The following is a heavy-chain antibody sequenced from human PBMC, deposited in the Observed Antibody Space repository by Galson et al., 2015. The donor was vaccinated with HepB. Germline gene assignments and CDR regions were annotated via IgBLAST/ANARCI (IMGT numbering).Heavy chain of an antibody. J-gene: IGHJ4*02. V-gene: IGHV5-10-1*01. CDR3: ARLKYALVSEWDLGY. CDR2: IDPSDSYT. Sequence: QSGAEVKKPGESLRISCKGSGSSFTSYWISWVRQMPGKGLEWMGRIDPSDSYTNYSPSFQGHVTISADKSISTAYLQWSSLKASDTAMYYCARLKYALVSEWDLGYWGQGTLVTVSS. CDR1: GSSFTSYW. D-gene: IGHD1-26*01.